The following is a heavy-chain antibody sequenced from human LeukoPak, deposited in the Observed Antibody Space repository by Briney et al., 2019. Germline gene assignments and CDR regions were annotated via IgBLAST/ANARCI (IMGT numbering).Heavy chain of an antibody. D-gene: IGHD3-22*01. CDR3: ARDVFSSGYYVGRYYFDY. J-gene: IGHJ4*02. Sequence: ASVKVSCKASGYTFTTYYMHWVRQAPGQGLEWMAIINPSSGSTSYAQKFQGRVTMTRDTSTSTVYMELSSLRSEDTAVYYCARDVFSSGYYVGRYYFDYWGQGTLVTVSS. CDR1: GYTFTTYY. CDR2: INPSSGST. V-gene: IGHV1-46*01.